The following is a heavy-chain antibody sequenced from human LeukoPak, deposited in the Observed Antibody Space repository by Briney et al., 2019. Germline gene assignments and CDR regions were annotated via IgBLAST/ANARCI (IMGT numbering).Heavy chain of an antibody. CDR3: ARGSRWFDP. CDR2: INHSGST. J-gene: IGHJ5*02. V-gene: IGHV4-34*01. Sequence: PSETLSLTCAVYGGSFSGYYWSWIRQPPGKGLEWIGEINHSGSTNYNPSLKSRVTISVDTSKNQFSLKLSSVTAADTAVYYCARGSRWFDPWGQGTLVTVSS. CDR1: GGSFSGYY.